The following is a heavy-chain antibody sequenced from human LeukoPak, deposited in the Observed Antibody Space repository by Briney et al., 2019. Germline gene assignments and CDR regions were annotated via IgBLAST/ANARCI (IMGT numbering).Heavy chain of an antibody. CDR1: GYTFTRYY. D-gene: IGHD5-18*01. CDR3: ASLRNTAMVTRDY. J-gene: IGHJ4*02. V-gene: IGHV1-46*01. CDR2: INPSGGNT. Sequence: ASVTLSCKASGYTFTRYYMHWVRQAPGQGLEWMGIINPSGGNTNYAQKFQGRVTITADESTSTAYMELSSLRSEDTAVYYCASLRNTAMVTRDYWGQGTLVTVSS.